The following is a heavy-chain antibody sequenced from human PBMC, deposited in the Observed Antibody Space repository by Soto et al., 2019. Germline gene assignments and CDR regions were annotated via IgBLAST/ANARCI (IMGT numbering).Heavy chain of an antibody. D-gene: IGHD6-6*01. CDR2: NYYSGIT. CDR3: ARGSSIAGLYYGMDV. J-gene: IGHJ6*02. V-gene: IGHV4-31*01. Sequence: QVHLQESGPGLVKPSQTLSLTCTVSGGSISSGGYYWTWIRQHPGKGLEWIGYNYYSGITYYNPSLKSLVTISLDTSKNQFSLKLSSVTAADTAVYYCARGSSIAGLYYGMDVWGQGTTVTVSS. CDR1: GGSISSGGYY.